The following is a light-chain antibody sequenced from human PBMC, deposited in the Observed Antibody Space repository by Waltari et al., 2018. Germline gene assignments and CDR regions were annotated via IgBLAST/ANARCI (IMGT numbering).Light chain of an antibody. Sequence: DIVLTQSPAILSLSPGERASLSCRASQSVTNYLAWYQQKPGQSPRLLIDDTSNRATGIPARFSGRGFGTDFTLTISSLEPEDFAVYYCQQRRDWPLTFGGGTKVEIK. CDR3: QQRRDWPLT. CDR1: QSVTNY. J-gene: IGKJ4*01. CDR2: DTS. V-gene: IGKV3-11*01.